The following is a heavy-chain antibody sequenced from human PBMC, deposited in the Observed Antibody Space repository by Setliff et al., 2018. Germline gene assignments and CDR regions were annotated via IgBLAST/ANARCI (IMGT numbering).Heavy chain of an antibody. CDR2: ITHTGTTGST. D-gene: IGHD3-3*01. V-gene: IGHV4-34*01. CDR3: ARMSGFQYMDV. J-gene: IGHJ6*03. Sequence: PSETLSLTCAASGGTFTYYYWTWIRQSPAKGLEWIGEITHTGTTGSTKYNPSLKGRATLSIDASKRQFSLKLTSVTAADTAVYYCARMSGFQYMDVWGKGTTVTVSS. CDR1: GGTFTYYY.